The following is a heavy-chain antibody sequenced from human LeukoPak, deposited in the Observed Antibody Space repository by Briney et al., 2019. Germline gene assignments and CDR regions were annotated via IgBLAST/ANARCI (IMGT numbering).Heavy chain of an antibody. J-gene: IGHJ3*02. Sequence: AGGSLRLSCAASGFTFSSYAMSWVRQAPGKGLEWVSAISGSGGSTYYADSVKGRFTISRDNSKNTLYLQMNSLRAEDTAVYYCAKEGSVVVGANSAVSDDAFDIWGQGTMVTVSS. CDR1: GFTFSSYA. CDR2: ISGSGGST. V-gene: IGHV3-23*01. CDR3: AKEGSVVVGANSAVSDDAFDI. D-gene: IGHD1-26*01.